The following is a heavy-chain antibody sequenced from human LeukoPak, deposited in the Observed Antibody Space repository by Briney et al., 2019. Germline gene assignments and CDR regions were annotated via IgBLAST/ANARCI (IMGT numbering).Heavy chain of an antibody. Sequence: PGGSLRLSCAASAFAFSSHAMSWVRQAPGEGLEWVSAISGSGGSTYYADSVKGRFTISRDNSKNTLYLQMNSLRAEDTAVYYCAKGDDDYGDYYFDYWGQGTLVTVSS. CDR2: ISGSGGST. CDR3: AKGDDDYGDYYFDY. V-gene: IGHV3-23*01. D-gene: IGHD4-17*01. CDR1: AFAFSSHA. J-gene: IGHJ4*02.